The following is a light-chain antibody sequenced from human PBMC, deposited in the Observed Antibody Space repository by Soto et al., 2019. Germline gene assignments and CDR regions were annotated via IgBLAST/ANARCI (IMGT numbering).Light chain of an antibody. V-gene: IGLV1-40*01. J-gene: IGLJ2*01. CDR1: GSNIGAGYD. CDR3: QSYDSSLSGVV. CDR2: TNI. Sequence: QSVLTQPPSVSGAPGQRVTISCTGSGSNIGAGYDVHWYQHLPGTAPKLLIYTNINRPSGVPDRFSASKSCTSASLAITGLQAGDEADYYCQSYDSSLSGVVFGGGTKLTVL.